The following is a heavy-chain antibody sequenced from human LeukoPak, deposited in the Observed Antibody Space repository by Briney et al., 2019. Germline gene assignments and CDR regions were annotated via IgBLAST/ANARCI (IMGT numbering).Heavy chain of an antibody. CDR1: GFTFNTFA. CDR3: VKRYCSGGSCYQFDY. Sequence: GGSLRLSCAPSGFTFNTFAMTWVRQAPGKGLEWVSAISNYGDYTYYADSVKGRVTISRDNSKNTLFLQLSSLRVEDTAVYYCVKRYCSGGSCYQFDYWGQGTLVIDSS. CDR2: ISNYGDYT. V-gene: IGHV3-23*01. J-gene: IGHJ4*02. D-gene: IGHD2-15*01.